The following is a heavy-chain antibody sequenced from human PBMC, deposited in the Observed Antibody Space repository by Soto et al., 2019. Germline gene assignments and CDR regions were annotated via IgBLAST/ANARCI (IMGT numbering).Heavy chain of an antibody. V-gene: IGHV3-64D*08. CDR1: GFTFSSYA. CDR2: ISSNGGST. Sequence: GGSLRLSCSASGFTFSSYAMHWVRQAPGKGLEYVSAISSNGGSTYYADSVKGRFTISRDNSKNTLYLQMSSLRAEDTAVYYCARDGTYHYDSSGYNPFDYWGQGTLVTVSS. CDR3: ARDGTYHYDSSGYNPFDY. D-gene: IGHD3-22*01. J-gene: IGHJ4*02.